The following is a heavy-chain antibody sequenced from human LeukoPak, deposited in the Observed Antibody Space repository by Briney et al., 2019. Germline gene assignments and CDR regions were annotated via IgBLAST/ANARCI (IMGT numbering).Heavy chain of an antibody. V-gene: IGHV1-69*04. CDR2: IIPILGIA. CDR3: ARDLSAVITFGGVIVY. CDR1: GGTFSSYA. J-gene: IGHJ4*02. D-gene: IGHD3-16*02. Sequence: GASVKVSCKASGGTFSSYAISWVRQAPGQGLEWMGRIIPILGIANYAQKFQGRVTITADKSTSTAYMELSSLRSEDTAVYYCARDLSAVITFGGVIVYWGQGTLVTVSS.